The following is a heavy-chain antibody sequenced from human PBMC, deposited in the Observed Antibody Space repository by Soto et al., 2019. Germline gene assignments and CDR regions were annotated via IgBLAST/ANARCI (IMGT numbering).Heavy chain of an antibody. CDR1: GGSISSGGYS. CDR2: IYHSGST. CDR3: AIPRGESYQLGPDAFDI. D-gene: IGHD1-26*01. J-gene: IGHJ3*02. Sequence: PSETLSLTCAVSGGSISSGGYSWSWIRQPPGKGLEWIGYIYHSGSTYYNPSLKSRVTISVDRSKNQFSLKLSSVTAADTAVYYCAIPRGESYQLGPDAFDIWGQGTMVTVSS. V-gene: IGHV4-30-2*01.